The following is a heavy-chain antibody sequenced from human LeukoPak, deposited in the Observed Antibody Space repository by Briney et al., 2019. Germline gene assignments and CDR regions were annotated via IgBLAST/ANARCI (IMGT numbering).Heavy chain of an antibody. CDR1: GCSFSSYY. CDR2: IYTSGNT. Sequence: ETLTLTCTVSGCSFSSYYWRWIRQPAGKGLVWIGRIYTSGNTNYNPSVKSQVTISVDKSKNQFSMKLTSVTAADTAVYYCARDNDYRTFLDYWGQGTLVTVSS. J-gene: IGHJ4*02. V-gene: IGHV4-4*07. CDR3: ARDNDYRTFLDY. D-gene: IGHD4-11*01.